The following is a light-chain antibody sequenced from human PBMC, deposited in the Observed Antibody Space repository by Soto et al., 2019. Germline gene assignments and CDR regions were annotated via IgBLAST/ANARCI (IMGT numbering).Light chain of an antibody. V-gene: IGLV2-14*01. CDR2: EVS. J-gene: IGLJ1*01. Sequence: SVLTQPASVSGSPGQSITISCTGTSSDVGTYNYVSWYQQHPGKAPKLMIYEVSNRPSGVSNRFSGSKSANTASLTISGLQAEDEADYYCSSYTSITPYVFGTGTKVTVL. CDR1: SSDVGTYNY. CDR3: SSYTSITPYV.